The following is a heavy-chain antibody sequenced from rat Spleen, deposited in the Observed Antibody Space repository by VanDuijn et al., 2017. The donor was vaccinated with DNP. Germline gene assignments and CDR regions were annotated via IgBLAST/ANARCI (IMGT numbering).Heavy chain of an antibody. Sequence: EVQLQESGPGLVKPSQSLSLTCSVTDYSITSGYGWNWIRKFPGNKLEWMGYINSAGSTNYNPPLKSQISITRDTSKNQFFLQLTSVTMEDTATYYCASSLTAWAMDAWGQGASVTVSS. CDR3: ASSLTAWAMDA. CDR2: INSAGST. J-gene: IGHJ4*01. CDR1: DYSITSGYG. V-gene: IGHV3-3*01. D-gene: IGHD4-6*01.